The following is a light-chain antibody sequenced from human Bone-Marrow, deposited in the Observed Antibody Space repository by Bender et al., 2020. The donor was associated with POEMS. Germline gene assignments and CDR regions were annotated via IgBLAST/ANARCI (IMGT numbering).Light chain of an antibody. CDR2: NNE. Sequence: QSVLTQPPSASGAPGQTVTISCTGTSSNMGAGYGVNWYQQLPGTAPKLLIYNNESRPSGVPDRISGSKSGTSAALAITGLQAEDEADYYCQSYDISLSGWVFGGGTKLTAL. CDR3: QSYDISLSGWV. V-gene: IGLV1-40*01. J-gene: IGLJ3*02. CDR1: SSNMGAGYG.